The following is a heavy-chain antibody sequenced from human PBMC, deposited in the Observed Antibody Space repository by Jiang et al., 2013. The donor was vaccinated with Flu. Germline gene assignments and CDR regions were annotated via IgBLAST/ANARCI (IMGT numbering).Heavy chain of an antibody. J-gene: IGHJ4*02. CDR3: ARDEWWDIVVVEAATPFDH. Sequence: QLLESGGGLVQPGGSLRLSCAASGFSFSNFAMGWVRQAPGKGLEWVSSINDSGRSRYYADSVKGRFTISRDNSMNTLFLQMDSLRAEDTAMYYCARDEWWDIVVVEAATPFDHWGQGTPVTVSS. D-gene: IGHD2-15*01. V-gene: IGHV3-23*01. CDR2: INDSGRSR. CDR1: GFSFSNFA.